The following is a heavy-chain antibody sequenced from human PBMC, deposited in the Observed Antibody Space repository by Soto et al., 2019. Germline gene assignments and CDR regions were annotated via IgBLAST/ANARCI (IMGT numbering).Heavy chain of an antibody. V-gene: IGHV1-3*01. Sequence: QVQLVQSGAEVKKPGASVKVSCKASGYTFTSYAMHWVRKATGQRLEWMGWINAGNGNTKYSQKFQGRVTITRDTSASTAYMELSRLRSEDTAVYYWARTSGDYLYDYWGQGPLVTVSS. CDR3: ARTSGDYLYDY. CDR2: INAGNGNT. CDR1: GYTFTSYA. D-gene: IGHD3-22*01. J-gene: IGHJ4*02.